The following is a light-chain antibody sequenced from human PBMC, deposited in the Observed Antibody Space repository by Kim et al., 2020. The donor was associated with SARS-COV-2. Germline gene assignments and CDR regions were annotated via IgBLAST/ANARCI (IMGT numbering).Light chain of an antibody. V-gene: IGLV3-21*04. CDR3: QVWDSSSHHWV. CDR2: YDS. J-gene: IGLJ3*02. Sequence: PGKTATMTCGGSNIGDKSVHWYQQKPGQAPVVVIYYDSDRPSGIPERFSGSNSGDTATLTISRAEAGDEADYFCQVWDSSSHHWVFGGGTKVTVL. CDR1: NIGDKS.